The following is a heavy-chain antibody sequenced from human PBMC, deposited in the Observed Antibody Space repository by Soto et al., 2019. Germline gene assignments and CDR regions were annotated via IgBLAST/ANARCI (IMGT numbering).Heavy chain of an antibody. J-gene: IGHJ6*03. CDR2: IKQDGSEK. V-gene: IGHV3-7*01. CDR1: GFTFSSYW. D-gene: IGHD6-13*01. Sequence: GGSLRLSCAASGFTFSSYWMSWVRQAPGKGLEWVANIKQDGSEKYYVDSVKGRFTISRDNAKNSLYLQMNSLRAEDTAVYYCARGLQYSSSWTEPYKYYYYYMDVWGKGTTVTVSS. CDR3: ARGLQYSSSWTEPYKYYYYYMDV.